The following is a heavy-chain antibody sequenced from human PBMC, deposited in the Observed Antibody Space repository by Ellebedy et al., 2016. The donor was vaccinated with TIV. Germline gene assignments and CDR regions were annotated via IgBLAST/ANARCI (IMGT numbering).Heavy chain of an antibody. Sequence: GGSLRLSCEASGLNFSSDDLHWVRQAPGKGLEWVAFIRYDESNKWYADSVKGRFTISRDNSKNTMFLQMNSLRAEDTAVYYCAKDSDDILTGYSNYYYAMDVWGQGTTVTVSS. D-gene: IGHD3-9*01. V-gene: IGHV3-30*02. CDR1: GLNFSSDD. CDR2: IRYDESNK. CDR3: AKDSDDILTGYSNYYYAMDV. J-gene: IGHJ6*02.